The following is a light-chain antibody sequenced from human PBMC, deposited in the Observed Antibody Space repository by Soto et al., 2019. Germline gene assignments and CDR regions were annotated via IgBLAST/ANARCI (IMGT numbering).Light chain of an antibody. CDR1: SSDIGDSPY. Sequence: SVHPQPSSVCRSPAHAITTACTGTSSDIGDSPYVSWYQQHPGKAPKLIIFEVYNRHSGTSDRFSGSKSGNTASPTISGIQAEEEAYYYCKSYTSSSNLQFGGGTKVTV. CDR2: EVY. CDR3: KSYTSSSNLQ. J-gene: IGLJ2*01. V-gene: IGLV2-14*01.